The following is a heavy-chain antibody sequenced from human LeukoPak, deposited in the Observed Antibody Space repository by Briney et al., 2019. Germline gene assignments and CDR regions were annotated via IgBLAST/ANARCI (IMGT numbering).Heavy chain of an antibody. V-gene: IGHV4-59*01. CDR2: IFYTGST. D-gene: IGHD3-10*01. Sequence: SETLSLTCTVSGASISSYYWSWIRQPPGKGLEWIGYIFYTGSTNYIPSLKGRVTMSVDRSKNQFSLKLRSVTAADTAVYYCAGGTRSSGLYYWGQGILVTVSS. J-gene: IGHJ4*02. CDR1: GASISSYY. CDR3: AGGTRSSGLYY.